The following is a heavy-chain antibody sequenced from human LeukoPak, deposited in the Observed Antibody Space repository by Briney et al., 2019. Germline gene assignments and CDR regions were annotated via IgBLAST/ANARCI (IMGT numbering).Heavy chain of an antibody. CDR2: IYSGGGT. D-gene: IGHD3-3*01. Sequence: GGSLRLSCAASGFTVSSNYMSWVRQAPGKGLEWISVIYSGGGTYYADSVKGRFTISRDSSRNTLYLQMNSLRAEDTAVYYCARVPLTIFGVVGDYWGQGTLVTVSS. CDR3: ARVPLTIFGVVGDY. J-gene: IGHJ4*02. CDR1: GFTVSSNY. V-gene: IGHV3-53*01.